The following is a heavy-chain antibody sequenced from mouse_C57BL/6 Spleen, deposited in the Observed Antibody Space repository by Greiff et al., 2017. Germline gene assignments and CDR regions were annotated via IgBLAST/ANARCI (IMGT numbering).Heavy chain of an antibody. J-gene: IGHJ2*01. CDR1: GFNIKDDY. Sequence: VQLQQSGAELVRPGASVKLSCTASGFNIKDDYMHWVKQRPEQGLEWIGWIDPENGDTESASKFQGKATITADTSSNTAYLQLSSLTSEDTAVYYCTTSRITTVVATGYCDYWGQGTTLTVSS. CDR2: IDPENGDT. V-gene: IGHV14-4*01. D-gene: IGHD1-1*01. CDR3: TTSRITTVVATGYCDY.